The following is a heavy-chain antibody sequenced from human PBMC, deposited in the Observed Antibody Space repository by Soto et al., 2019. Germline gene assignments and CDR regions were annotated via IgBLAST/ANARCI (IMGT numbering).Heavy chain of an antibody. Sequence: EVQLVESGGGLVKPGQSLRLSCTASGFNFSAYGMSWVRQAPGKGLEWVSSITFSSLYLYYAESVRGRFVISRDDSKNSLFLQMDSLKTEDTAFYYCARSGDVAVGWFDPWGQGTQVTVSS. CDR1: GFNFSAYG. CDR3: ARSGDVAVGWFDP. J-gene: IGHJ5*02. D-gene: IGHD3-10*01. CDR2: ITFSSLYL. V-gene: IGHV3-21*02.